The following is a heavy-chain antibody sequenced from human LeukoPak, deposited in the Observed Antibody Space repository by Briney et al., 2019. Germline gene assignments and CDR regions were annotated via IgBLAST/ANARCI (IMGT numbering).Heavy chain of an antibody. CDR3: AKERIVGANYWYFDL. CDR2: ISYDGSNK. J-gene: IGHJ2*01. CDR1: GFTFSSCG. Sequence: PGGSLRLSCAASGFTFSSCGMHWVRQAPGKGLEWVAVISYDGSNKYYTDSVKGRFTISRDSSKNTLYLRVNSLKAEDTAVYYCAKERIVGANYWYFDLWGRGTLVTVSS. D-gene: IGHD1-26*01. V-gene: IGHV3-30*18.